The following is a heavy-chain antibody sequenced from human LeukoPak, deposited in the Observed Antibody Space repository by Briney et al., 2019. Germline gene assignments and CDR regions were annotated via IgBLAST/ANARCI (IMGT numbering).Heavy chain of an antibody. CDR2: IRGDGGST. V-gene: IGHV3-43*02. D-gene: IGHD3-16*01. CDR3: AKDKFRLGESIFDY. CDR1: GFTFDDYA. Sequence: GGSLRLSCAASGFTFDDYAMHWVRQAPGKGLEWVSLIRGDGGSTYYADSVKGRFTISRDNSKNSLYLQMNSLRTEDTALYYCAKDKFRLGESIFDYWGQGTLVTVSS. J-gene: IGHJ4*02.